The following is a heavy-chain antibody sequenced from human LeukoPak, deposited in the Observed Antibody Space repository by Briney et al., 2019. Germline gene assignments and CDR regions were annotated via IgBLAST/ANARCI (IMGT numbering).Heavy chain of an antibody. CDR3: ARLPIITMVRARDY. CDR1: RGSISSSSYY. Sequence: SETLSLTCTVSRGSISSSSYYWGWIRQPPGKGLEWIGSIYYSGNTYYNPSLKSRVIISVDTSKNQFSLKLSSVTAADTAVYYCARLPIITMVRARDYWGQGTLVTVSS. D-gene: IGHD3-10*01. J-gene: IGHJ4*02. V-gene: IGHV4-39*01. CDR2: IYYSGNT.